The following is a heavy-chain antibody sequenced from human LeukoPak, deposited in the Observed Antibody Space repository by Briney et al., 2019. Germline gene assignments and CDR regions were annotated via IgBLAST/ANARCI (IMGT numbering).Heavy chain of an antibody. D-gene: IGHD2-2*02. CDR2: ISGGGGST. CDR1: GFAFSSYA. V-gene: IGHV3-23*01. J-gene: IGHJ6*03. CDR3: ARSRKGYCSSTSCYTHYYYYYMDV. Sequence: GGSLRLSCAASGFAFSSYAMSWVRQAPGKGLEWVSAISGGGGSTYYADSVKGRFTISRDNSKNTLYLQMNSLRAEDTAVYYCARSRKGYCSSTSCYTHYYYYYMDVWGKGTTVTVSS.